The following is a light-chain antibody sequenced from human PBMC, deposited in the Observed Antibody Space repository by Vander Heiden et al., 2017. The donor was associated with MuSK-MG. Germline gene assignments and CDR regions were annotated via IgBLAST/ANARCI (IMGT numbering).Light chain of an antibody. Sequence: VQITQSPSTLSASLEDILTITCWASQRISSWLAWYQQKPGKAAKVLLYKASISENGVPSRFSGSGSGTEFTLTISSLQPDDFATYYCQQDNTYPYTFGQGTKLDIK. V-gene: IGKV1-5*03. CDR1: QRISSW. CDR2: KAS. CDR3: QQDNTYPYT. J-gene: IGKJ2*01.